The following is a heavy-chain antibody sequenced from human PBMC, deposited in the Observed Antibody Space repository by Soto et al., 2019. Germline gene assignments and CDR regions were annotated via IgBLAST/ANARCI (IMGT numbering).Heavy chain of an antibody. D-gene: IGHD6-6*01. V-gene: IGHV4-34*01. CDR2: INHSGST. Sequence: SETLSLTCAVYGGSFSGYYWSWIRQPPGKGLEWIGEINHSGSTNYNPSLKSRVTISVDTSKNQFSLKLSSVAAADTAVYYCASVIAARDYGMDVWGQGTTVTVSS. CDR3: ASVIAARDYGMDV. J-gene: IGHJ6*02. CDR1: GGSFSGYY.